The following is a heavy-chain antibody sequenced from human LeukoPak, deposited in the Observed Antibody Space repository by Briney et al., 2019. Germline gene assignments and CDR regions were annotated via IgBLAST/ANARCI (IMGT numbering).Heavy chain of an antibody. CDR2: FYSGGST. Sequence: GGSLRLSCAASGFTVSSNYMSWVRQAPGKGLEWVSVFYSGGSTHYADSVTGRFTISRDNSKNTLYLQMNSLTAEDTAVYYCARVGVVPAAIPDGFDIWGQGTMVTVSS. CDR3: ARVGVVPAAIPDGFDI. V-gene: IGHV3-53*01. CDR1: GFTVSSNY. D-gene: IGHD2-2*01. J-gene: IGHJ3*02.